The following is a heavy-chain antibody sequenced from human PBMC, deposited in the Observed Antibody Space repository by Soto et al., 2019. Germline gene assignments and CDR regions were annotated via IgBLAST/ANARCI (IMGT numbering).Heavy chain of an antibody. D-gene: IGHD6-25*01. CDR2: IFHTGGT. Sequence: QVQLQESGPGLVKPSETLSLTCTVSSDSIAGENWWSWVRQPPGMGLEWIGEIFHTGGTNYNPSLKSRGTMEVDKSNNQFSLKLISATAADTAVYHCARVFSSGSGWMYYFDFWGQGTLVSVSS. CDR3: ARVFSSGSGWMYYFDF. CDR1: SDSIAGENW. J-gene: IGHJ4*02. V-gene: IGHV4-4*02.